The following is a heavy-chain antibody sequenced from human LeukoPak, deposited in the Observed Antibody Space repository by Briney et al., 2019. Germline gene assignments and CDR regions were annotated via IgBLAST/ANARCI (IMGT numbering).Heavy chain of an antibody. CDR3: ARGYRWEDFSSSHLPASALPSKDAFDI. J-gene: IGHJ3*02. CDR1: GGSISSYY. Sequence: SETLSLTCTVSGGSISSYYWSWIRQPPGKGLEWIGYIYYSGSTNYNPSLKSRVTISVDTSKNQFSLKLSSVTAADTAVYYCARGYRWEDFSSSHLPASALPSKDAFDIWGQGTMVTVSS. D-gene: IGHD6-6*01. V-gene: IGHV4-59*01. CDR2: IYYSGST.